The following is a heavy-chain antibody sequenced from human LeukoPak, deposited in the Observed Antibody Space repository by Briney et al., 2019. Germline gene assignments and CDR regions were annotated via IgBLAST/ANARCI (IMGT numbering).Heavy chain of an antibody. Sequence: PGGSLRLSCAASGFTVSRNYMSWVRQAPGKGLEWVSVIYSGGSTYYADSVKGRFTISRDNSKNTLYLQMNSLRAEDTAVYYCARAATFYYFDYWGQGTLVTVSS. CDR2: IYSGGST. V-gene: IGHV3-66*01. CDR3: ARAATFYYFDY. CDR1: GFTVSRNY. D-gene: IGHD5-12*01. J-gene: IGHJ4*02.